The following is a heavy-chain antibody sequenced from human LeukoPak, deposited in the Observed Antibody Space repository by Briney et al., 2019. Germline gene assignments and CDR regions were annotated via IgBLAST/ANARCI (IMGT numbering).Heavy chain of an antibody. V-gene: IGHV1-69*01. CDR3: ARDPRLPVVPAAIGGNAFDI. CDR2: IIPIFGTA. CDR1: GGTFSSYA. D-gene: IGHD2-2*02. Sequence: SVKVSCKASGGTFSSYAISWVRQAPGQGLEWMGGIIPIFGTANYAQKFQGRVTITADESTSTAYMELSSLRSEDTAVYYCARDPRLPVVPAAIGGNAFDIWGQGTVVTVSS. J-gene: IGHJ3*02.